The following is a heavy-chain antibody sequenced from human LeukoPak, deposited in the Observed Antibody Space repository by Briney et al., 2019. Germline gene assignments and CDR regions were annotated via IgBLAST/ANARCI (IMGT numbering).Heavy chain of an antibody. D-gene: IGHD6-6*01. CDR3: ASERCSSSSCPFDY. Sequence: SETLSLTCTVSGYSISSGYYWGWIWQPPGKGLEWIGSIYHSVSTYYNPSLKSRATISVDTSKNQFSLKLSSVTAADTAVYYCASERCSSSSCPFDYWGQGTLVTVSS. V-gene: IGHV4-38-2*02. CDR1: GYSISSGYY. CDR2: IYHSVST. J-gene: IGHJ4*02.